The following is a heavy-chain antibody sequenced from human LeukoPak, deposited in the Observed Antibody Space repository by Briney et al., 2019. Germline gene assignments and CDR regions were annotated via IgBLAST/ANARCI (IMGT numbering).Heavy chain of an antibody. V-gene: IGHV1-69*05. CDR2: INPIFGTA. D-gene: IGHD4-17*01. CDR1: GGTFSSYA. CDR3: ARGYGDYDDY. J-gene: IGHJ4*02. Sequence: ASVKVSCKASGGTFSSYAISWVRQAPGQGLEWMGGINPIFGTANYAQKFQGRVTITTDESTSTAYMELSSLRSEDTAVYYCARGYGDYDDYWGQGTQVTVSS.